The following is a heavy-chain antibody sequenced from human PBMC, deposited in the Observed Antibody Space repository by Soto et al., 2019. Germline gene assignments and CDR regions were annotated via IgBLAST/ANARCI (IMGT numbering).Heavy chain of an antibody. Sequence: QSGGSLRLSCAASGFTFSSYGMHWVRQAPGKGLEWVAVISYDGSNKYYADSVKGRFTISRDNSKNTLYLQMNSLRAEDTAVYYCAKDDTMIPFDYWGQGTLVTVSS. J-gene: IGHJ4*02. CDR3: AKDDTMIPFDY. CDR2: ISYDGSNK. V-gene: IGHV3-30*18. CDR1: GFTFSSYG. D-gene: IGHD3-22*01.